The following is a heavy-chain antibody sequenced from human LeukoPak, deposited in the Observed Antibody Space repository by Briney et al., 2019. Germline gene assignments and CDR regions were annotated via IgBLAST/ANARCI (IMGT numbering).Heavy chain of an antibody. D-gene: IGHD3-22*01. V-gene: IGHV1-8*01. CDR3: ARGDSSGYPFDY. CDR2: MNPNSGNT. Sequence: ASVKVSCKASGYTFTSYDINWVRQATGQGLEWMGWMNPNSGNTGYAQKFQGRVTMTRNTSISTAYMELSSLRSEDTAVYYCARGDSSGYPFDYWGQGTLVTVSS. J-gene: IGHJ4*02. CDR1: GYTFTSYD.